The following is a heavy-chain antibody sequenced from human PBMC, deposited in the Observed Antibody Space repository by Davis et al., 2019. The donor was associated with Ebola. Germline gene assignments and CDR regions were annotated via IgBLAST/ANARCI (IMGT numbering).Heavy chain of an antibody. CDR2: INWNSKNI. Sequence: GGSLRLSCAVSGFTFDDYSMNWVRQAPGKGLEWVAGINWNSKNIVYADSVRGRFTISRDSAKNLLYLQMNTLKTEDTAMYYCSTAFNSVTDGFDFWGQGTMVTVSS. J-gene: IGHJ3*01. CDR3: STAFNSVTDGFDF. V-gene: IGHV3-9*01. D-gene: IGHD4-17*01. CDR1: GFTFDDYS.